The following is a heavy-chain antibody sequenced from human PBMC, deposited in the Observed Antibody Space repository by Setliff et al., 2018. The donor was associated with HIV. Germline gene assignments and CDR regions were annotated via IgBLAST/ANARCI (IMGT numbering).Heavy chain of an antibody. CDR1: DYTFTTYW. V-gene: IGHV5-51*01. CDR2: IYPDDSDI. J-gene: IGHJ3*01. CDR3: ARRDGRSMNAFQI. D-gene: IGHD2-21*01. Sequence: PGESLKISCKALDYTFTTYWIAWVRQMPGEGLEWMGIIYPDDSDIRYNPSFQNQITISADKSIATAYLRLNNLKASDTATYYCARRDGRSMNAFQIWGPGTMVTVSS.